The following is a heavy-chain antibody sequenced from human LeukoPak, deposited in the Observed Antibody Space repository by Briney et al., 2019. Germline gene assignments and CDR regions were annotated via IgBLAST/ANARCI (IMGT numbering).Heavy chain of an antibody. V-gene: IGHV3-23*01. Sequence: GGSLRLSCAASGFTFSSYAMSWVRQAPGKGLEWVSGISGSGGSTYYADSVKGRFTISRDNSKNTLYLQMNSLRAEDTAVYYCAKDPEGYYYYYGMDVWGQGTTVTVSS. CDR1: GFTFSSYA. CDR3: AKDPEGYYYYYGMDV. J-gene: IGHJ6*02. CDR2: ISGSGGST.